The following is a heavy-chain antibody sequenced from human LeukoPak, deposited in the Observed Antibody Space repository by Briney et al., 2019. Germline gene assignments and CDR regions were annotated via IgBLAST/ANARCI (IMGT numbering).Heavy chain of an antibody. CDR3: AKQHSSGQPDY. CDR1: GFTFSSYA. V-gene: IGHV3-30-3*01. Sequence: GGSLRLSCAASGFTFSSYAMHWVRQVPGKGLEWVAVISYDGSNKYYADSVKGRFTISRDNSKNTLYLQMNSLRAEDTAVYYCAKQHSSGQPDYWGQGTLVTVSS. D-gene: IGHD6-19*01. J-gene: IGHJ4*02. CDR2: ISYDGSNK.